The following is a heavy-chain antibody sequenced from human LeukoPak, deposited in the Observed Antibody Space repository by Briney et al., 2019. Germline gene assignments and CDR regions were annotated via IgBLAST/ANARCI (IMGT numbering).Heavy chain of an antibody. Sequence: PGGSLRLSCAASGFTFSSYAMSWVRQAPGKGLEWVSAISGSGGSTYYADSVKGRFTISRDNSKNTLYLQMNSLRAEDTAVYYCAKDRDPGYSSSWYDYWGQGTLVTVSS. CDR1: GFTFSSYA. J-gene: IGHJ4*02. V-gene: IGHV3-23*01. CDR2: ISGSGGST. D-gene: IGHD6-13*01. CDR3: AKDRDPGYSSSWYDY.